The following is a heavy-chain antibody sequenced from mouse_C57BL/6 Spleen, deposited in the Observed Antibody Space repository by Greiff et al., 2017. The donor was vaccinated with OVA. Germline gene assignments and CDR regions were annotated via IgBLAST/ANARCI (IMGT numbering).Heavy chain of an antibody. D-gene: IGHD1-1*01. Sequence: VQLQQSGAELVRPGTSVKVSCKASGYAFTNYLIEWVKQRPGQGLEWIGVINPGSGGTNYNEKFKGKATLTADKSSSTAYMQLSSLTSEDSSVYFCARALLRSYYLDYWGQGTTLTVSS. CDR3: ARALLRSYYLDY. V-gene: IGHV1-54*01. CDR1: GYAFTNYL. CDR2: INPGSGGT. J-gene: IGHJ2*01.